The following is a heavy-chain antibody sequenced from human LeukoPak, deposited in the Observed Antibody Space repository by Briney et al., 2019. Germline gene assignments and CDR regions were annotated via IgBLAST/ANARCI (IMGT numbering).Heavy chain of an antibody. Sequence: PGGSLRLSCAASRITVSSNYMSWVRQAPGKGLEWVSVIYSGGSTYYADSVKGRFTISRDNSKNTLYLQMNRLRAEDTAVYYCAREGLAEGGAFDIWGQGTMVTVSS. CDR3: AREGLAEGGAFDI. V-gene: IGHV3-66*01. D-gene: IGHD1-26*01. CDR1: RITVSSNY. J-gene: IGHJ3*02. CDR2: IYSGGST.